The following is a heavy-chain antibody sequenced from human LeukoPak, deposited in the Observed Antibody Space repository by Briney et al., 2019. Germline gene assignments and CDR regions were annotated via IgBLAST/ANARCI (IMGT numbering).Heavy chain of an antibody. CDR2: ISWNSGSI. D-gene: IGHD4/OR15-4a*01. CDR1: GFTFDDYA. Sequence: PGGSLRLSCAASGFTFDDYAMHWVRQAPGKGLEWVSGISWNSGSIDYAGSVKGRFTISRDNAKKSLYLQMNSLRAEDTALYYCAKDMLDYGFDYWGQGTLVTVSS. V-gene: IGHV3-9*01. CDR3: AKDMLDYGFDY. J-gene: IGHJ4*02.